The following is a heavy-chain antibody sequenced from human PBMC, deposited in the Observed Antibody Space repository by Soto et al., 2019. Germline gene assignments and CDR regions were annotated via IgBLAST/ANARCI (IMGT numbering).Heavy chain of an antibody. CDR1: GGSFSGYY. CDR3: ARRMKRYYYNGMDV. J-gene: IGHJ6*02. CDR2: INHSGST. Sequence: SETLSLTCAVYGGSFSGYYWSWIRQPPGKGLEWIGEINHSGSTNYNPSLKSRVTISVDTSKNQFSLKLSSVTAADTAVYYCARRMKRYYYNGMDVWGQGPTVTVSS. V-gene: IGHV4-34*01.